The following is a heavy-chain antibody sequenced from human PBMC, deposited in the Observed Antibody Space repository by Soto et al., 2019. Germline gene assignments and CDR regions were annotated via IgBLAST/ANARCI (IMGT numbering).Heavy chain of an antibody. CDR1: GGSFSGYY. CDR3: AGMATINMDAFDI. V-gene: IGHV4-34*01. Sequence: SETLSLTCAVYGGSFSGYYWSWIRQPPGKGLEWIGEINHSGSTNYNPSLKSRVTISVDTSKNQFSLKLSSVTAADTAVYYCAGMATINMDAFDIWGQGTMVTVSS. CDR2: INHSGST. J-gene: IGHJ3*02. D-gene: IGHD5-12*01.